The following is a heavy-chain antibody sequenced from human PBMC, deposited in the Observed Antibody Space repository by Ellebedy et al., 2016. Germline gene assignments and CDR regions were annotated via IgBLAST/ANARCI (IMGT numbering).Heavy chain of an antibody. J-gene: IGHJ3*02. CDR3: ARCRTTSCPDPFDI. Sequence: SVKGRFTISRDNAKQSLFLQMNSLRAEDTAVYYCARCRTTSCPDPFDIWGQGTMVTVSS. V-gene: IGHV3-21*01. D-gene: IGHD2-2*01.